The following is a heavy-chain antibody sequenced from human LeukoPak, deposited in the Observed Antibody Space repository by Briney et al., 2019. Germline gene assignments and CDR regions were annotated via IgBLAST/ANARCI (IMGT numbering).Heavy chain of an antibody. V-gene: IGHV4-39*07. D-gene: IGHD4-17*01. CDR1: GGSISSSSYY. CDR3: ARLSTVTTSFDY. CDR2: IYYSGST. J-gene: IGHJ4*02. Sequence: SETLSLTCTVSGGSISSSSYYWGWIRQPPGKGLEWIGSIYYSGSTYYHPSLKSRVTISVDTSKNQFSLKLRSVTAADTAVYYCARLSTVTTSFDYWGQGTLVTVSS.